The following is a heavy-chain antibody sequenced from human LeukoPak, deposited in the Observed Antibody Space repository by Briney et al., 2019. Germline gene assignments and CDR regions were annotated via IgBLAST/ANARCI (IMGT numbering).Heavy chain of an antibody. CDR2: IYHTGST. CDR3: ARGTMTTVTYYFDY. D-gene: IGHD4-17*01. V-gene: IGHV4-59*12. Sequence: PSETLSLTCTVSGASISSYSWSWIRQPPGKGLEWVGFIYHTGSTNYNPSLQSRVTISVDTSKNQFSLKLSSVTAADTAVYYCARGTMTTVTYYFDYWGQGTLVTVSS. CDR1: GASISSYS. J-gene: IGHJ4*02.